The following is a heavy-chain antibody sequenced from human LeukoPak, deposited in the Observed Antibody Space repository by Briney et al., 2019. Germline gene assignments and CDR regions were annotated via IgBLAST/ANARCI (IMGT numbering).Heavy chain of an antibody. J-gene: IGHJ4*02. CDR3: ARRKGSSGWYPAYFDS. V-gene: IGHV3-7*01. CDR1: GFTFRNSW. Sequence: GGSLRLSCGASGFTFRNSWMSWVRQAPGKGLEWVANIKEDGSEKYYVDSVKGRFTISRDNAKYSLFLQLNSLRAEDTAVYYCARRKGSSGWYPAYFDSRGRGTLVAVSS. CDR2: IKEDGSEK. D-gene: IGHD6-19*01.